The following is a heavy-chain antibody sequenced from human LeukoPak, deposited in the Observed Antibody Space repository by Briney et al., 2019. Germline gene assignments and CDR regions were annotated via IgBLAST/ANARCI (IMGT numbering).Heavy chain of an antibody. CDR1: GGTFSSYA. J-gene: IGHJ4*02. Sequence: SVKVSCKASGGTFSSYAISWVRQAPGQGLEWMGGIIPIFGTANYAQKFQGRVTITADESTSTAYMELSSLRSEDTAVYYCAGSLRFLEWLCGYWGQGTLVTVSS. D-gene: IGHD3-3*01. CDR3: AGSLRFLEWLCGY. CDR2: IIPIFGTA. V-gene: IGHV1-69*13.